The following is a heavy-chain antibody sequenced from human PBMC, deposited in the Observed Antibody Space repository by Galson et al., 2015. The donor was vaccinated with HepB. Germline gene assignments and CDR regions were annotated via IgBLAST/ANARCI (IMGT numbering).Heavy chain of an antibody. CDR1: GYTFTSYG. Sequence: SVKVSCKVSGYTFTSYGISWVRQAPGQGLEWMGWISAYNGNTNYAQKLQGRVTMTTDTSTSTAYMELRSLSSDDTAVYYCARGGGSGSYYEYYYYYMDVWGKGTTVTVSS. CDR2: ISAYNGNT. V-gene: IGHV1-18*01. CDR3: ARGGGSGSYYEYYYYYMDV. D-gene: IGHD1-26*01. J-gene: IGHJ6*03.